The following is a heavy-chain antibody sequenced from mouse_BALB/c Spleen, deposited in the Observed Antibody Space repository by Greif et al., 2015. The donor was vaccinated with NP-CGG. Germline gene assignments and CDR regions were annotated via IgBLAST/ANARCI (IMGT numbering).Heavy chain of an antibody. Sequence: EVKLVESGGGLVKPGGSLKLSCAASGFTFSSYAMSWVRQTPGKRLEWVASISSGGSTYYPDSVKGRFTISRDNARNILYLQMSSLRSEDTAMYYCARGGNYDYWGQGTTLTVSS. CDR1: GFTFSSYA. J-gene: IGHJ2*01. D-gene: IGHD2-1*01. CDR2: ISSGGST. CDR3: ARGGNYDY. V-gene: IGHV5-6-5*01.